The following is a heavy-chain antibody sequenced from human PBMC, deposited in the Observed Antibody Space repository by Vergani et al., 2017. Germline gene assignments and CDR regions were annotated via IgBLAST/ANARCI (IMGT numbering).Heavy chain of an antibody. CDR3: ARGRSPSFDY. Sequence: QVQLVESGGGVVQPGRSLRLSCAASGITFNSNAMHWVRLAPGKGLEWLAVMSYDGGNKYYADSVKGRFTISRDNSKNTLYLQMNSLRSEDTAVYYCARGRSPSFDYWGQGTLVTVSS. V-gene: IGHV3-30-3*01. J-gene: IGHJ4*02. CDR1: GITFNSNA. CDR2: MSYDGGNK.